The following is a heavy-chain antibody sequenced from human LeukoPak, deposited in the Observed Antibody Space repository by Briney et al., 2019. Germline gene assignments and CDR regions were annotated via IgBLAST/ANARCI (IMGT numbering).Heavy chain of an antibody. J-gene: IGHJ5*02. V-gene: IGHV3-73*01. D-gene: IGHD6-19*01. CDR3: TRLFPGYSSGWST. Sequence: GGSLRLSCAASGFTFSGSAMHWVRQASGKGLEWVGRIRSKADSYATAYAASVKGRFTISRDDSKNTAYLQMNSLKTEDTAVYYCTRLFPGYSSGWSTWGQGTLVTVSS. CDR1: GFTFSGSA. CDR2: IRSKADSYAT.